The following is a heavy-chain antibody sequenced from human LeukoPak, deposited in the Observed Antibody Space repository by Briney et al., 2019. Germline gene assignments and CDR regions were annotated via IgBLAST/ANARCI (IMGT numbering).Heavy chain of an antibody. CDR1: GDSISTSSYY. CDR3: AGGEMMWFDP. CDR2: IYYSGST. V-gene: IGHV4-39*07. D-gene: IGHD3-16*01. Sequence: PSETLSLTCSVSGDSISTSSYYWGWIRQPPGKGLEWIGTIYYSGSTYYNPSLTSRVTISVDTSKNQFSLKLSSVTAADTAVYYCAGGEMMWFDPWGQGTLVTVSS. J-gene: IGHJ5*02.